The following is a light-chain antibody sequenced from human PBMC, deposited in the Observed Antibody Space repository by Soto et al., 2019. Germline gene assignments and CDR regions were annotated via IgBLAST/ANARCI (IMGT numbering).Light chain of an antibody. J-gene: IGLJ1*01. Sequence: QSALTQPPSSSGSPGQSVTISCTGTSSDVGGYNYVSWYQQHPGKAPKLMIYEVSKRPSGVPDRFSGSKFGNAASLTVSGLQAEDEADYYCSSYAGYNSYVFGTGTKVTVL. CDR2: EVS. CDR1: SSDVGGYNY. V-gene: IGLV2-8*01. CDR3: SSYAGYNSYV.